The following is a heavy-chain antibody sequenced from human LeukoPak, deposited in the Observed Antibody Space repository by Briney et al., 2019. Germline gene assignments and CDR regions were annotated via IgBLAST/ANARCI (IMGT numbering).Heavy chain of an antibody. CDR3: AKPLYFYGAFDI. CDR1: GFTFSSYA. J-gene: IGHJ3*02. D-gene: IGHD3-3*01. Sequence: PGGSLRLSCAASGFTFSSYAMSWVRQAPGKGLEWVSAISGSGGSTYYADSVKGRFTISRDNSKNTLYLQMNSLRAEDTVVYYCAKPLYFYGAFDIWGQGTMVTVSS. V-gene: IGHV3-23*01. CDR2: ISGSGGST.